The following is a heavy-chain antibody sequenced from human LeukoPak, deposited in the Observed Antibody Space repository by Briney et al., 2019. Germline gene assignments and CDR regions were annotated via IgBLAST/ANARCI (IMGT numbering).Heavy chain of an antibody. J-gene: IGHJ4*02. Sequence: SVTVSFTASGGTFSIYTISWVRQAPGQGLEWMGRIIPILGIANYAQKFQGRVTITADKSTSTAYMELSSLRSEDTAVYYCARGPMIGYRFDYWGQGTLVTVSS. D-gene: IGHD3-22*01. CDR1: GGTFSIYT. V-gene: IGHV1-69*02. CDR2: IIPILGIA. CDR3: ARGPMIGYRFDY.